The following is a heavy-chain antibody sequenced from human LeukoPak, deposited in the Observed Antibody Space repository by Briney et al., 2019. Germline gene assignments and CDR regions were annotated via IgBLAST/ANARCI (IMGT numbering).Heavy chain of an antibody. D-gene: IGHD3-16*01. CDR3: ARDLPRGIYDYVWGSYRDAFDI. Sequence: NPSETLSLTCTVSGGSISSSSYYWGWIRQPPGKGLEWIGSIYYSGSTYYNPSLKSRVTISVDTSKNQFSLKLSSVTAADTAVYYCARDLPRGIYDYVWGSYRDAFDIWGQGTMVTVSS. V-gene: IGHV4-39*07. CDR1: GGSISSSSYY. J-gene: IGHJ3*02. CDR2: IYYSGST.